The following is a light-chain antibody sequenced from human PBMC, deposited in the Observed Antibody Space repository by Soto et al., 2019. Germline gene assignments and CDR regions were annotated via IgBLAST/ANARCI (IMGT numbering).Light chain of an antibody. V-gene: IGKV1-39*01. J-gene: IGKJ4*01. CDR3: QQSFSNPLT. CDR1: QTISSY. CDR2: AAS. Sequence: DIQMTQSPSSLSASVGDRVTITCRASQTISSYLNWYQQRPGKAPKLLIDAASSLQSGVPSRFSGSGSGTDFSLTISDLQPEDFASYYCQQSFSNPLTFGGGTKVDIK.